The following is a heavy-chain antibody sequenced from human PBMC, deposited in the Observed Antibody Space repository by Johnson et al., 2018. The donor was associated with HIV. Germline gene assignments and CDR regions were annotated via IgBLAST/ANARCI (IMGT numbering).Heavy chain of an antibody. CDR2: IRYDGTNK. CDR3: ARPGHYDILWAFDI. V-gene: IGHV3-30*02. J-gene: IGHJ3*02. D-gene: IGHD3-22*01. CDR1: GFTFSSSA. Sequence: VQLVESGGGVVQPGGSLRLSCAASGFTFSSSAMHWVRQAPGKGLEWVAFIRYDGTNKYYADSVKGRFTISRDNAKNSLYLQMNSLRAEDTAVYYCARPGHYDILWAFDIWGQGTMVTVSS.